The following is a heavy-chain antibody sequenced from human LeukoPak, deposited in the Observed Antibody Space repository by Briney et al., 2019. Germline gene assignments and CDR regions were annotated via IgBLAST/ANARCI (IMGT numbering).Heavy chain of an antibody. V-gene: IGHV1-69*05. CDR1: GGTFSSYA. D-gene: IGHD2-2*01. J-gene: IGHJ4*02. CDR2: IIPIFGTA. Sequence: GSSVKVSCKASGGTFSSYAISWVRQGPGQGLEWMGGIIPIFGTANYAQKFQGRVTMTTDTSTSTAYMELRSLRSDDTAVYYCARGLVVVVPAAPWFDYWGQGTLVTVSS. CDR3: ARGLVVVVPAAPWFDY.